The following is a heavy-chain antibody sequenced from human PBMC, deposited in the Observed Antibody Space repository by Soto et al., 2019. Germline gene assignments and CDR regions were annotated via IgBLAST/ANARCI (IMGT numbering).Heavy chain of an antibody. Sequence: SETLSLTCTVSGDSIRSDAHYWTWIRQPPGKGLEWIGYIYYSGSTNYNPSLKSRVTISVDTSKNQVSLKLSSVTAADTAVYYCARVYSSSSDYYYGMDVWGQGTTVTVSS. V-gene: IGHV4-61*08. CDR3: ARVYSSSSDYYYGMDV. CDR2: IYYSGST. J-gene: IGHJ6*02. CDR1: GDSIRSDAHY. D-gene: IGHD6-6*01.